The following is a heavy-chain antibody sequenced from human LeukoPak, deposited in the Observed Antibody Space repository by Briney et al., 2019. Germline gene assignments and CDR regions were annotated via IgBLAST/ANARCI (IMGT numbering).Heavy chain of an antibody. CDR2: IYYSGST. CDR3: ARTTEGGYSYGSFYYYYMDV. J-gene: IGHJ6*03. Sequence: KPSETLSLTCTVSGGSITNYYWSWIRQPPGKGLEWIGFIYYSGSTNYNPSLKSRVTISVHTSKNQFSLKLSSVTAADTAVYYCARTTEGGYSYGSFYYYYMDVWGKGATVTISS. D-gene: IGHD5-18*01. CDR1: GGSITNYY. V-gene: IGHV4-59*01.